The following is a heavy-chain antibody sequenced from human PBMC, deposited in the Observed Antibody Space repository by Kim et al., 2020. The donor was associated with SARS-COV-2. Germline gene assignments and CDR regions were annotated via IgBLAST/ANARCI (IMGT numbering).Heavy chain of an antibody. V-gene: IGHV3-23*01. D-gene: IGHD3-22*01. CDR1: GFTFSSYA. CDR3: AKDPLVPGITMIVGY. Sequence: GGSLRLSCAASGFTFSSYAMSWVRQAPGKGLEWVSAISGSGGSTYYADSVKGRFTISRDNSKNTLYLQMNSLRAEDTAVYYCAKDPLVPGITMIVGYWGQGTLVTVSS. CDR2: ISGSGGST. J-gene: IGHJ4*02.